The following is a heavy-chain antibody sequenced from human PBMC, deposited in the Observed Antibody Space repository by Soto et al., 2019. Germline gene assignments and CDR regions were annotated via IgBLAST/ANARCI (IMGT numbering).Heavy chain of an antibody. CDR3: ARINYCSSTSCYKPYYYGMDV. J-gene: IGHJ6*02. CDR2: IYYSGST. CDR1: GGAIRSGDFY. D-gene: IGHD2-2*02. Sequence: PSETLSLTGTVSGGAIRSGDFYWSWIRQPPGKGLERIGYIYYSGSTFYNPSLKSRVTISVDTSKNQCSLKLSSVTAADTAVYYCARINYCSSTSCYKPYYYGMDVWGQGTTVTVSS. V-gene: IGHV4-30-4*01.